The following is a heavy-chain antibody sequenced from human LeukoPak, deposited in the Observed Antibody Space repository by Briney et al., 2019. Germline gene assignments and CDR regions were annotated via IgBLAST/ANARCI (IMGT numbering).Heavy chain of an antibody. CDR2: IYHSGST. J-gene: IGHJ6*03. CDR1: GGSISSSSSY. D-gene: IGHD3-22*01. V-gene: IGHV4-39*07. Sequence: SETLSLTCTVSGGSISSSSSYWGWIRQPPGKGLEWIVEIYHSGSTNYNPSLKSRVTISVYTSKNQFSLKLSSVTAADTAVYYCARPHYYLGGIDGLRYYYYYMDVWGKGTTVTISS. CDR3: ARPHYYLGGIDGLRYYYYYMDV.